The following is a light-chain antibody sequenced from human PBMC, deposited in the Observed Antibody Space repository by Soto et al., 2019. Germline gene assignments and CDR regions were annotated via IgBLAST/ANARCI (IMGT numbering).Light chain of an antibody. V-gene: IGKV2-28*01. CDR2: LAS. CDR1: QSLLHTNGQNF. CDR3: QQYGDSFWT. Sequence: DIVLTQSPLSLPVNPGEPVSISCTSSQSLLHTNGQNFLDWYLQKPGQAPQLLIYLASIRASGVPDRFSGSGSGTDFTLTISRLEPEDFAVYYCQQYGDSFWTFGQGTKVDNK. J-gene: IGKJ1*01.